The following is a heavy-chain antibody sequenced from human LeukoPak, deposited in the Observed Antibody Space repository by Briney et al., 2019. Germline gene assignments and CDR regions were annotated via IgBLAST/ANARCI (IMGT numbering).Heavy chain of an antibody. CDR1: GFTFSSYE. J-gene: IGHJ4*02. CDR2: ISSSGSTI. CDR3: ARALDSSGWGSSV. Sequence: SGGSLRLSCAASGFTFSSYEMNWVRQAPGKGLEWVSYISSSGSTIYYADSVKGRFTISRDNAKNSLYLQMNSLRAEDTAVYYCARALDSSGWGSSVWGQGTLVTVSS. V-gene: IGHV3-48*03. D-gene: IGHD3-22*01.